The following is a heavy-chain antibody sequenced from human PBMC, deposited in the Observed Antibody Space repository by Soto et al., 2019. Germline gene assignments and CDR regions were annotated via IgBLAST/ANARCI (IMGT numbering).Heavy chain of an antibody. Sequence: PGGSLRLSCAASGFTFSSYEMNWVRQGPGKGLEWVSYISSSGSTIYYADSVKGRFTISRDNAKNSLYLQMNSLRAEDTAVYYCARDHKGGYYYYGMDVWGQGTTVTVSS. V-gene: IGHV3-48*03. J-gene: IGHJ6*02. CDR1: GFTFSSYE. CDR2: ISSSGSTI. CDR3: ARDHKGGYYYYGMDV.